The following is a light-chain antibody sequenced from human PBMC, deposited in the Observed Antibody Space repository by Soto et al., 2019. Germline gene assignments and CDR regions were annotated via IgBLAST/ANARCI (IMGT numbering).Light chain of an antibody. J-gene: IGKJ1*01. Sequence: EIVLTQSPATLSLSPGERATLSCRASQSVSSSLAWYQQRPGQAPRLLIDDASNRATGIPARFSGSGSGTDFTLTIASLETEDFAIYYCQQRSDWPGTFGQGTKVEI. CDR2: DAS. V-gene: IGKV3-11*01. CDR3: QQRSDWPGT. CDR1: QSVSSS.